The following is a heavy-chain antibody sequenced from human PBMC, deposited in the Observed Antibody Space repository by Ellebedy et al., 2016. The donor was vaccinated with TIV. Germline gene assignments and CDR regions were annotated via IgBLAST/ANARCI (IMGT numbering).Heavy chain of an antibody. V-gene: IGHV5-51*01. CDR1: GYSFATYW. CDR2: IYAGDSDT. J-gene: IGHJ4*02. D-gene: IGHD6-13*01. CDR3: ARHDSSSFRYNFDY. Sequence: PGGSLRLSCKGSGYSFATYWITWVRQMPGKGLEWMGIIYAGDSDTRYSPSFQGQVTISVDKSISTAYLQWSSLKASDTAMYYCARHDSSSFRYNFDYWGQGTLVTVSS.